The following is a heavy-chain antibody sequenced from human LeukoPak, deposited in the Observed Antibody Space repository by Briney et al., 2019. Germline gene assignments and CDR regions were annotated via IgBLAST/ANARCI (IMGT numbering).Heavy chain of an antibody. Sequence: GRSPRLSCAASGFSFGGYGMHWVRQAPGKGLEWVAVLWYDGSNKYYADSVKGRFTIFRDNSKNTLYLQMNSLRAEDTAVYYCARDQGSFPGNNFDYWGQGTLVTVSS. D-gene: IGHD1-26*01. CDR3: ARDQGSFPGNNFDY. CDR2: LWYDGSNK. J-gene: IGHJ4*02. V-gene: IGHV3-33*01. CDR1: GFSFGGYG.